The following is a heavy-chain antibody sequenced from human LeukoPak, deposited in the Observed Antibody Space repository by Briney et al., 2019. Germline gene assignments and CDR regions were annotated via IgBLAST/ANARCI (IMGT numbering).Heavy chain of an antibody. CDR1: GGSITNYY. CDR2: INTSGDT. J-gene: IGHJ4*02. V-gene: IGHV4-4*07. D-gene: IGHD5-18*01. CDR3: ARVSPSGYGILEK. Sequence: SETLSLACTVSGGSITNYYWSWIRQSAGKGLEWIGRINTSGDTSYNPSIRSRVTMSVDTSKNQFSLKLSSVTAADTAMYYCARVSPSGYGILEKWGQGTLVTVSS.